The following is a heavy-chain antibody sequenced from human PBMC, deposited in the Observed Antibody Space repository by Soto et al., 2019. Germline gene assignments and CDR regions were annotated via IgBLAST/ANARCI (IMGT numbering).Heavy chain of an antibody. CDR3: AYSTGWYRHDV. V-gene: IGHV4-4*02. Sequence: QVQLQESGPGLVKPSGTLSLTCAVSGDSISNSRWWTWVRQPPGKGLEWIGDIFHSGDTNYIPSRKRRVFISVDKSQNQFSLKVSSVTAADTAVYYCAYSTGWYRHDVWGQGTLVTVSS. D-gene: IGHD6-19*01. CDR2: IFHSGDT. J-gene: IGHJ3*01. CDR1: GDSISNSRW.